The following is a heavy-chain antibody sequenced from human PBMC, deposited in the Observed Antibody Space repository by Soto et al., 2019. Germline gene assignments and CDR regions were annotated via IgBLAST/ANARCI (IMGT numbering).Heavy chain of an antibody. CDR1: WGTGVGND. D-gene: IGHD1-26*01. V-gene: IGHV3-66*01. CDR2: IYGGGRK. Sequence: GGSLRLPWGAAWGTGVGNDGSRVRRAPGKGLEWVSVIYGGGRKYYEDSVKGRFTISRDNSKNTLYLKMNSLRAEDTPAYYCARSNLTTLAYWGQRTPVPVS. CDR3: ARSNLTTLAY. J-gene: IGHJ4*02.